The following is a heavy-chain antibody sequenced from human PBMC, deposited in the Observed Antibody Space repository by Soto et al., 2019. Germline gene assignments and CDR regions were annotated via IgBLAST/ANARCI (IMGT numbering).Heavy chain of an antibody. J-gene: IGHJ6*02. D-gene: IGHD1-7*01. CDR3: ARVKGITVTTGSSSLGYYCAMDV. V-gene: IGHV1-18*01. CDR1: GYTFTSYG. Sequence: ASVKVSCKASGYTFTSYGISWVRQAPGQGLEWMGWISAYNGNTNYAQKLQGRVTMTTDTSTSTAYMELRSLRSDDTAVYYCARVKGITVTTGSSSLGYYCAMDVWGQATTVTVSS. CDR2: ISAYNGNT.